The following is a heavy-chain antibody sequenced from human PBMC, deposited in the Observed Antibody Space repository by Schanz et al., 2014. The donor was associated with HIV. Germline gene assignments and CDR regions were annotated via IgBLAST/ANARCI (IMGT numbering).Heavy chain of an antibody. J-gene: IGHJ6*02. D-gene: IGHD3-10*01. CDR1: GFTFSGYG. Sequence: QVQLVESGGGVVQPGRSLRLSCAASGFTFSGYGMHWVRQGPGKGLEWVAVISYDGKNQYYADSVKGRFTISRDNLRDTLYLQMNSLRLEDTALYYCVRDRLVWFGEFNGLDVWGQGTTVTVSS. CDR3: VRDRLVWFGEFNGLDV. CDR2: ISYDGKNQ. V-gene: IGHV3-30*03.